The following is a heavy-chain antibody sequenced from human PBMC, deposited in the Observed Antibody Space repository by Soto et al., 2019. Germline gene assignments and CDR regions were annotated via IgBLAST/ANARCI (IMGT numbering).Heavy chain of an antibody. V-gene: IGHV4-31*03. Sequence: QVQLQESGPGLVKPSQTLSLTCTVSGGSISSGGYYWSWIRQHPGKGLEWIGYIYYSGSTYYNPPRKSRVTKSEDTSKNQFSLKLSSVTAADTAVYYCARDNGAAAGTAGWFDPWGQGTLVTVSS. CDR1: GGSISSGGYY. CDR3: ARDNGAAAGTAGWFDP. J-gene: IGHJ5*02. D-gene: IGHD6-13*01. CDR2: IYYSGST.